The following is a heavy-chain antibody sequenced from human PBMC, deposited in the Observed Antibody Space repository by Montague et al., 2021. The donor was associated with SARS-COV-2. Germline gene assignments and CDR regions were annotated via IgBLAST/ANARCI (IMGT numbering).Heavy chain of an antibody. CDR3: ALETPMVTFLD. V-gene: IGHV2-70*11. CDR1: GFSLSTSGMC. D-gene: IGHD5-18*01. CDR2: IDWDDDK. J-gene: IGHJ4*02. Sequence: PALVKPTKTLTLTCTFSGFSLSTSGMCVSWIRQPPGKALEWLARIDWDDDKYYSTSLKTMLTISKDTSKNQVVLTMTNMDPVDTATYYCALETPMVTFLDWGQGTLVTVSS.